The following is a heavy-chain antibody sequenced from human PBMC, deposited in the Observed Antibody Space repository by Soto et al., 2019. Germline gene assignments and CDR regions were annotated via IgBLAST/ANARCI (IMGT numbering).Heavy chain of an antibody. CDR1: GYTFNSYG. D-gene: IGHD3-3*01. V-gene: IGHV1-18*01. CDR2: ISAYNGET. J-gene: IGHJ3*02. CDR3: ATGAPITIFGVGIDAFDI. Sequence: VKVSCMTSGYTFNSYGISWVRQAPGQGLEWMGWISAYNGETIYAQKFQGRVTMTEDTSTDTAYMELSSLRSEDTAVYYCATGAPITIFGVGIDAFDIWGQGTMVTVSS.